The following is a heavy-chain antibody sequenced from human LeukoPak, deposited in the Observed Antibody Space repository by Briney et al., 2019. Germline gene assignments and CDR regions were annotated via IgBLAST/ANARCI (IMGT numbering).Heavy chain of an antibody. J-gene: IGHJ4*02. CDR2: IFTSGRT. CDR1: GGSISSGSYY. V-gene: IGHV4-61*02. CDR3: ARGRSGQSPRAPFDY. D-gene: IGHD2-15*01. Sequence: SETLSLTCTVSGGSISSGSYYWSWIRQPAGKGLELIGRIFTSGRTNYNPSLKSRVTISLDTSKNQFSLKLSSVTAADTAVYYCARGRSGQSPRAPFDYWGQGTLVTVSS.